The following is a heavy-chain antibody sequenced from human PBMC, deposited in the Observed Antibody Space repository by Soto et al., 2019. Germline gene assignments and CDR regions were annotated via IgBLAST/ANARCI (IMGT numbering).Heavy chain of an antibody. D-gene: IGHD3-10*01. V-gene: IGHV4-59*08. CDR2: IYYSGST. CDR3: ASTSVWFGELLLDY. Sequence: SETLSLTCTVSGGSISSYYLSWIRQPPGKGLEWIGYIYYSGSTNYNPSLKSRVTISVDTSKNQFSLKLSSVTAADTAVYYCASTSVWFGELLLDYWGQGTLVTVSS. CDR1: GGSISSYY. J-gene: IGHJ4*02.